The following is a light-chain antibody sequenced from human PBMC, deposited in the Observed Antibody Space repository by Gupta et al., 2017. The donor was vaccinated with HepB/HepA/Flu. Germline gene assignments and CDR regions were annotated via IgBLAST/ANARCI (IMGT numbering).Light chain of an antibody. CDR1: QTVGNR. CDR2: AAS. J-gene: IGKJ1*01. CDR3: HQNNEMWT. V-gene: IGKV3-15*01. Sequence: ETVLTQSPDILSVSPGERATLSCRASQTVGNRLAWYQQTPGQTPRLIIYAASNRATGIPDRFSGSGDEREFTLTSSVRQYEDCAMYYGHQNNEMWTFGQGTKVEV.